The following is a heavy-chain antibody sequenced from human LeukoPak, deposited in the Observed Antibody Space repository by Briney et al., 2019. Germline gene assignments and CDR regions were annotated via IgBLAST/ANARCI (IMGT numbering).Heavy chain of an antibody. CDR2: IWYDGSNK. Sequence: GGSLRLSCAASGFTFSSYGMHWVRQAPGKGLEWVAVIWYDGSNKYYADSVKGRFTISRDNSKNTLYLQMNSLRAEDTAVYYCARDMGADFYYYYGVDVWGQGTTVTVSS. V-gene: IGHV3-33*01. CDR1: GFTFSSYG. CDR3: ARDMGADFYYYYGVDV. J-gene: IGHJ6*02. D-gene: IGHD1-26*01.